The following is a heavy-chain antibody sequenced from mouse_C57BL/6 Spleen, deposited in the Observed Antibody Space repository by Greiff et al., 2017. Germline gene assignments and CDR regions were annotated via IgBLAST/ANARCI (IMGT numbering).Heavy chain of an antibody. Sequence: EVMLVESGGGLVKPGGSLKLSCAASGFTFSSYAMSWVRQTPEKRLEWVATISDGGSYTYYPDNVKGRFTISRDNAKNNLYLQMSHLKSEDTAMYYCARDDYALYYYAMDYWGQGTSVTVSS. J-gene: IGHJ4*01. CDR3: ARDDYALYYYAMDY. D-gene: IGHD1-1*02. CDR1: GFTFSSYA. CDR2: ISDGGSYT. V-gene: IGHV5-4*01.